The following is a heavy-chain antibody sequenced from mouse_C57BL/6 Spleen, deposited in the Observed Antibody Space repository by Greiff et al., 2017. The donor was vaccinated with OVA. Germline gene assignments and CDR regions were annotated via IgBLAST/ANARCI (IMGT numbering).Heavy chain of an antibody. CDR1: GYTFTSYW. CDR3: ARGTTVVAKGFAY. CDR2: IYPGSGST. J-gene: IGHJ3*01. V-gene: IGHV1-55*01. Sequence: QVQLQQPGAELVKPGASVKMSCKASGYTFTSYWITWVKQRPGQGLEWIGDIYPGSGSTNYNEKFKSKATLTVDTSSSTAYMQLSSLTSEDSAVYYCARGTTVVAKGFAYWGQGTLATVSA. D-gene: IGHD1-1*01.